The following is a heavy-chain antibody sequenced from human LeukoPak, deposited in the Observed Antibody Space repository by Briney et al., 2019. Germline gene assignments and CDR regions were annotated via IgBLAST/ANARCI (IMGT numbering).Heavy chain of an antibody. CDR3: ARDSGYCSGGSCPAWFDP. V-gene: IGHV1-2*02. Sequence: ASVKVSCKASGYTFTGYYTHWVRQAPGQGLEWMGWINPNSGGTNYAQKFQGRVTMTRDTSISTAYMDLSRLRSNDTAVYYCARDSGYCSGGSCPAWFDPWGQGTLVTVSS. D-gene: IGHD2-15*01. CDR1: GYTFTGYY. J-gene: IGHJ5*02. CDR2: INPNSGGT.